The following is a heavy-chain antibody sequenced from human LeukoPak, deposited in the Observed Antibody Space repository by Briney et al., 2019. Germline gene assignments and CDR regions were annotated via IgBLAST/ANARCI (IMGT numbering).Heavy chain of an antibody. V-gene: IGHV3-23*01. CDR3: AKKDSASCYASQDY. Sequence: PGGSLRLSCAASGFTFSSYAMSWVRQAPGKGLEWVSAINGRGGSTYYADSVKGRFTISRDNSKNTLYLQMDSLRAEDTAVYYCAKKDSASCYASQDYWGQGTLVTVSS. J-gene: IGHJ4*02. D-gene: IGHD2-2*01. CDR1: GFTFSSYA. CDR2: INGRGGST.